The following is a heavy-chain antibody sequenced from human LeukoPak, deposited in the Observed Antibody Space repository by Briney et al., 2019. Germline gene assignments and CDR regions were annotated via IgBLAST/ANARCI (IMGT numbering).Heavy chain of an antibody. CDR2: VSSTGGDK. D-gene: IGHD3-10*01. Sequence: GGSLRLSCRGSGVTFEDYYLSWIRQAPGKGLEWISYVSSTGGDKFYADPVKGRFTISRDNARNSVYMEMNDLMAEDTAFYYCARGENGSFDYLGQGTLVIVSS. CDR3: ARGENGSFDY. J-gene: IGHJ4*02. V-gene: IGHV3-11*01. CDR1: GVTFEDYY.